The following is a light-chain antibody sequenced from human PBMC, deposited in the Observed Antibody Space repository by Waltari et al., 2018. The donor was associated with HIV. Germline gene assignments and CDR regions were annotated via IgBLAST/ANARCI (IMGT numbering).Light chain of an antibody. CDR1: SGSVSTNYY. V-gene: IGLV8-61*01. Sequence: QTVVTQEAPFSVSPGGTVTLTCGLSSGSVSTNYYPSWYQQTPGPAPRTFIYSTNTRSSGVPDRFSGSILGNKAALTITGAQADDESDYYCVLYLGSGSSVFGGGTKLTVL. CDR3: VLYLGSGSSV. CDR2: STN. J-gene: IGLJ2*01.